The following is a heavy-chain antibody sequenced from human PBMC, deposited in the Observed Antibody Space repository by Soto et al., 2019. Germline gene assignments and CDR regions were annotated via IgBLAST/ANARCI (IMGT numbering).Heavy chain of an antibody. D-gene: IGHD2-15*01. Sequence: EVQLVESGGGLVKPGGSLRLSCAASGFTFSSYSMNWVRQAPGKGLEWVSSISSSSSYIYYADSVKGRFTISRDNAKNSLYLQMNSLGAEDTAVYYCAREGGSIVVVVSPLDYWGQGTLVTVSS. CDR2: ISSSSSYI. CDR3: AREGGSIVVVVSPLDY. CDR1: GFTFSSYS. V-gene: IGHV3-21*01. J-gene: IGHJ4*02.